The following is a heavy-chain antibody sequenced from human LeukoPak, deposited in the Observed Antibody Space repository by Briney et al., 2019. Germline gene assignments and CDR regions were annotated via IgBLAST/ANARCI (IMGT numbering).Heavy chain of an antibody. D-gene: IGHD3-22*01. J-gene: IGHJ4*02. CDR2: IYYSGST. CDR1: GGSISSHY. Sequence: SETLSLTCTVSGGSISSHYWSWIRQPPGKGLEWIGYIYYSGSTNYNPSLKSRVTISVDTSKNQFSLKLSSVTAADTAVYYSARGYDSSGYYPDLDYWGQGTLVTVSS. CDR3: ARGYDSSGYYPDLDY. V-gene: IGHV4-59*11.